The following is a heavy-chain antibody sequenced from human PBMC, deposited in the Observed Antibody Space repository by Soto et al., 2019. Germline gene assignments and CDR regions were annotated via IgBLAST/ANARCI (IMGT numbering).Heavy chain of an antibody. V-gene: IGHV3-30*18. D-gene: IGHD4-17*01. CDR3: AKAVTTVTPLGYDS. CDR1: GFSFSSCA. Sequence: GGSLRLSCAASGFSFSSCAIHWGRQAPGKGLEWVAVISYDGTNKYYADSVKGRFIISRDNSKSTLYLQMNSLRTEDTAVYYCAKAVTTVTPLGYDSWGQGILVTVS. CDR2: ISYDGTNK. J-gene: IGHJ4*02.